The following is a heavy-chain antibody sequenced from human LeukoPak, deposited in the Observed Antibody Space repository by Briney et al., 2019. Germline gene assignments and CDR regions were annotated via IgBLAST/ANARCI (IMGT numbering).Heavy chain of an antibody. CDR2: ISAYNGNT. CDR3: AREVDTAMELAFDY. D-gene: IGHD5-18*01. Sequence: ASVKVSCKASDYTFTSYGISWVRQAPGRGLEWMGWISAYNGNTNYAQKLQGRVTMTTDTSTSTAYMELRSLRSDDTAVYYCAREVDTAMELAFDYWGQGTLVTVSS. V-gene: IGHV1-18*01. J-gene: IGHJ4*02. CDR1: DYTFTSYG.